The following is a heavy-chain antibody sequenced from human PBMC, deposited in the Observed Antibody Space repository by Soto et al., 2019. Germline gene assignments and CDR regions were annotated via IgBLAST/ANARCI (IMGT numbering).Heavy chain of an antibody. CDR2: IKQDGSEK. J-gene: IGHJ3*02. CDR1: GFTFSSHW. CDR3: ARGRGEHVLRYFDWLSDDAFDI. D-gene: IGHD3-9*01. Sequence: PGGSLRLSCAASGFTFSSHWMSWVRQAPGKGLEWVANIKQDGSEKYYVDSVKGRFTISRDNAKNSLYLQMNSLRAEDTAVYYCARGRGEHVLRYFDWLSDDAFDIWGQGTMVTVSS. V-gene: IGHV3-7*05.